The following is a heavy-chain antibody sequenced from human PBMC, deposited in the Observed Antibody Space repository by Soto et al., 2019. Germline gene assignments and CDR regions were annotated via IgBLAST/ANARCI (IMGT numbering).Heavy chain of an antibody. D-gene: IGHD3-9*01. CDR2: ISRTSSYI. CDR3: ARDYDTLTGYAFDI. V-gene: IGHV3-21*01. CDR1: KFTFSSYS. J-gene: IGHJ3*02. Sequence: EVQLVESGGGLVKPGGSLRLSCAASKFTFSSYSMNWVRQAPGKGLEWVSSISRTSSYIYYADSVKGRFTISRDNAKNTLFLQMNSLKDEDTAVYYCARDYDTLTGYAFDIWGQGTMVNVSS.